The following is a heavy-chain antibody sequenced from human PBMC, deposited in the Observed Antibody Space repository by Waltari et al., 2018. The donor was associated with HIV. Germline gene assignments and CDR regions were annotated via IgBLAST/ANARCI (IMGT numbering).Heavy chain of an antibody. J-gene: IGHJ6*02. CDR1: GGSISSSSYY. V-gene: IGHV4-39*01. CDR2: IYYSGRT. Sequence: QLQLQESGPGLVKPSETLSLTCTVSGGSISSSSYYWGWIRQRPGQGPEWIGSIYYSGRTYYNPSLKSRVTISVDTSKNQFSLKLSSVTAADTAVYYCARHPYQLLSYPDYYYYYGMDVWGQGTTVTVSS. D-gene: IGHD2-2*01. CDR3: ARHPYQLLSYPDYYYYYGMDV.